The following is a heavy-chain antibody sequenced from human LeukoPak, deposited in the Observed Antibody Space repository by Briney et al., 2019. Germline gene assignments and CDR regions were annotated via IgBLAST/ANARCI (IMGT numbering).Heavy chain of an antibody. CDR2: IIPIFGTA. J-gene: IGHJ4*02. CDR1: VGTFSSYA. CDR3: ARVKLSGYSYGPN. D-gene: IGHD5-18*01. Sequence: SVKVSCKASVGTFSSYAISWVRQAPGQGLEWMGGIIPIFGTANYAQKFQGRVTITTDESTSTAYMELSSLRSEDTAVYYCARVKLSGYSYGPNWGQGTLVTVSS. V-gene: IGHV1-69*05.